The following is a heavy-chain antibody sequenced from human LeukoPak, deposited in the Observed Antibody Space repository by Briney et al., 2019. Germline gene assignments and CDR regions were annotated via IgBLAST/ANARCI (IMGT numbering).Heavy chain of an antibody. CDR2: NNHSGST. J-gene: IGHJ4*02. CDR1: GGSFSGYY. Sequence: SETLSLTCAVYGGSFSGYYWSWIRQPPGKGLEWIGENNHSGSTNYNPSLKSRVTISVDTSKNQFSLKLSSVTAADTAVYYCARAGGAAALYWGQGTLVTVSS. CDR3: ARAGGAAALY. D-gene: IGHD6-13*01. V-gene: IGHV4-34*01.